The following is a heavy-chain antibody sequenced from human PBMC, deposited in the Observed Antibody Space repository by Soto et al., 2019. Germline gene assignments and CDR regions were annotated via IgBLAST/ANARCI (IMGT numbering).Heavy chain of an antibody. J-gene: IGHJ4*02. Sequence: SETLSLTCSVSGCSISGSYWGWIRQSPGKGLEWPVYVYYTGSTNYSPSLRRRVSISVDTSKNEFSLRLSSVTAADTAVYFCARSVAVPVARIDYWGQGTQVTVSS. CDR2: VYYTGST. CDR1: GCSISGSY. V-gene: IGHV4-59*01. D-gene: IGHD3-3*01. CDR3: ARSVAVPVARIDY.